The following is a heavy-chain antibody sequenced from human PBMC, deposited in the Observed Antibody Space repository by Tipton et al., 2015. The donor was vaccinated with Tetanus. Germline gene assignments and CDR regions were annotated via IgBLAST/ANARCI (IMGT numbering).Heavy chain of an antibody. D-gene: IGHD3-3*01. J-gene: IGHJ5*02. CDR2: ISPKSGGT. CDR1: GYIFNGYY. V-gene: IGHV1-2*06. Sequence: QSGAEVKRPGASVKVSCKASGYIFNGYYIHWVRQAPGQGLEWMGRISPKSGGTNYVQKFQGRVTMTRDTSITTVYMELSSLTSDDTAVYYCARAPGDTDFWSGNPIWFDTWGQGTLVTVSS. CDR3: ARAPGDTDFWSGNPIWFDT.